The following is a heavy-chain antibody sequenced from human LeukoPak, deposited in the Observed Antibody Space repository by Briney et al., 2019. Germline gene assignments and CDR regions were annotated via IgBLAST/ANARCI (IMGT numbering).Heavy chain of an antibody. CDR1: GFTFNNYW. CDR3: ARDRGHFYYYGLDI. J-gene: IGHJ6*02. V-gene: IGHV3-74*03. CDR2: INGEGSVT. Sequence: PGGSLRLSCAASGFTFNNYWMHWVRQAPGKGLVWVSRINGEGSVTADADTVKGRFTISRDNAENTLYLQMNSLRAEDTAVYYCARDRGHFYYYGLDIWGQGTTVTVSS. D-gene: IGHD3-10*01.